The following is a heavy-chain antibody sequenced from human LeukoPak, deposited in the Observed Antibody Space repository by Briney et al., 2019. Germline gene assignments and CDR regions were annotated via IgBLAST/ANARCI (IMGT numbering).Heavy chain of an antibody. Sequence: ASVKVSCKASGYTFTNYGLSWVRQAPAQGLEWMGLISAYSGNTNYAQKFQGRVTITTDTATNTAYMELKSLRSDDTAVYYCARERSHYFDFWGQGTWSPSPQ. CDR3: ARERSHYFDF. D-gene: IGHD6-13*01. V-gene: IGHV1-18*01. CDR2: ISAYSGNT. J-gene: IGHJ4*02. CDR1: GYTFTNYG.